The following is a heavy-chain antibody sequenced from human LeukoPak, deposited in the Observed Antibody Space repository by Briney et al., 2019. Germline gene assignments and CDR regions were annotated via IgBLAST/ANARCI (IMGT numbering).Heavy chain of an antibody. CDR2: IYYSGST. Sequence: SETLSLTCTVSGGSISSSSYYWGWIRQPPGKGLEWIGSIYYSGSTYYNPSLKSRVTITVDTSKNQFSLKLSSVTAADTAVYYCAKDLRKFSGSYYNGGFDYWGQGTLVTVSS. CDR3: AKDLRKFSGSYYNGGFDY. CDR1: GGSISSSSYY. J-gene: IGHJ4*02. V-gene: IGHV4-39*02. D-gene: IGHD3-10*01.